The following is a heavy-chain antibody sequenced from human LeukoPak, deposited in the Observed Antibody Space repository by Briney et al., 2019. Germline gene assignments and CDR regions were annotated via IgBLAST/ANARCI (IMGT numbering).Heavy chain of an antibody. D-gene: IGHD6-13*01. V-gene: IGHV3-74*01. CDR3: ARVRLGRKQLGPTTYYFDY. J-gene: IGHJ4*02. Sequence: GGSLRLSCAASGFTFSSYAMSWVRQAPGKGLEWVSRINGDGSSTTYADSVKGRFTISRDNAKNTVYLRMNSLRVEDTAVYYCARVRLGRKQLGPTTYYFDYWGQGTLVTVSS. CDR1: GFTFSSYA. CDR2: INGDGSST.